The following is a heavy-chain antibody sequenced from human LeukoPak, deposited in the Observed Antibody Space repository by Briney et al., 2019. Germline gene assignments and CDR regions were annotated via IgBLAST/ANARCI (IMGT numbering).Heavy chain of an antibody. V-gene: IGHV1-8*01. CDR2: MNPNSGNT. Sequence: ASVKVSCKASGYTFTNYDINWVRQATGQGLEWMGWMNPNSGNTGYAQKFQDRVTMTRNTSISTAYMELSSLRSEDTAFYYCARVNCSSTSCRSKFLDYWGRGTLVTVSS. D-gene: IGHD2-2*01. CDR1: GYTFTNYD. CDR3: ARVNCSSTSCRSKFLDY. J-gene: IGHJ4*02.